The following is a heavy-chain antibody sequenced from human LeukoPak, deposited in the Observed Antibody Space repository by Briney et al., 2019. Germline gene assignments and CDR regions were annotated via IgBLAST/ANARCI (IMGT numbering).Heavy chain of an antibody. CDR2: ISGSGGST. Sequence: GGSLRLSCAVSGFTFSSYAMSWVRQAPGKGLEWVSSISGSGGSTYYADSVKGRFTISRDTSRSTLYLQMNSLRAEDAAVYYCAKAPVTSCRGAFCYPFDYWGQGTLVTVSS. CDR1: GFTFSSYA. CDR3: AKAPVTSCRGAFCYPFDY. V-gene: IGHV3-23*01. D-gene: IGHD2-15*01. J-gene: IGHJ4*02.